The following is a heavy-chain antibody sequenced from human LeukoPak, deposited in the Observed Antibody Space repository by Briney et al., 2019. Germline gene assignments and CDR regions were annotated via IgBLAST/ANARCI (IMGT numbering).Heavy chain of an antibody. J-gene: IGHJ4*02. V-gene: IGHV4-59*08. Sequence: SETLSLTCTVSGGSINNYYWSWVRQPPGAGLERLAYIYYTGSTNYNPSLKTRLTISVDTSKNQFSLRLNSVTAADTAVYYCARFSQYYDSPTHYLDYWGQGTLVTVSS. D-gene: IGHD2/OR15-2a*01. CDR3: ARFSQYYDSPTHYLDY. CDR2: IYYTGST. CDR1: GGSINNYY.